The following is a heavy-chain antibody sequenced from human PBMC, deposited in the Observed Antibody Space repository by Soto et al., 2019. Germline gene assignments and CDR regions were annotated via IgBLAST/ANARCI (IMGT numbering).Heavy chain of an antibody. D-gene: IGHD1-26*01. V-gene: IGHV4-59*08. CDR3: AHRPRERNGLFDY. CDR2: IYYSGST. J-gene: IGHJ4*02. Sequence: SETLSLTCTASGGSISSYYWSWIRQPPGKGLEWIGYIYYSGSTNYNPSLKSRVTISVDTSKNQFSLKLSSVTAADTATYYCAHRPRERNGLFDYWGQGTLVTVSS. CDR1: GGSISSYY.